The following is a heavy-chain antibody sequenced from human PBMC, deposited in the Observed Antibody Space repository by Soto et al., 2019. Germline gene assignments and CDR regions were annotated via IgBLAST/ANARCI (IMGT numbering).Heavy chain of an antibody. J-gene: IGHJ4*02. CDR3: AKGGLAVAALLGEFDY. V-gene: IGHV3-9*01. Sequence: EVQLVESGGGLVQPGRSLRLSCAASGFTFDDYAMHWVRQAPGKGLEWVSGISWNSGSIGYADSVKGRFTISRDDAKNSLYLQMNSLRAEDTALYYCAKGGLAVAALLGEFDYWGQGTLVTVSS. CDR1: GFTFDDYA. D-gene: IGHD6-19*01. CDR2: ISWNSGSI.